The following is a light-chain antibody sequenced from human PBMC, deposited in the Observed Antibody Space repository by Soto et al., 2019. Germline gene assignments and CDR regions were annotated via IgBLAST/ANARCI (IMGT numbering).Light chain of an antibody. V-gene: IGLV2-14*01. CDR3: SSYTSSSTPHVV. J-gene: IGLJ2*01. Sequence: QSVLTQPASVSASPGQSITISCAGTNNDVGGYNYVSWYQQHPGKAPKLMIYEVSNRPSGVSNRFSGSKSGNTASLTISGLQAEDEADYYCSSYTSSSTPHVVFGGGTKLTVL. CDR2: EVS. CDR1: NNDVGGYNY.